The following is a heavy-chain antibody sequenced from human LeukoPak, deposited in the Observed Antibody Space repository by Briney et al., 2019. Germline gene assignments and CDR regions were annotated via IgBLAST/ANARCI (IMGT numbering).Heavy chain of an antibody. CDR3: ARDYPYYYDSSRSGGFDP. CDR2: INPNSGGT. Sequence: ASVKVSCKASGYTFTGYYMHWARQAPGQGLEWMGWINPNSGGTNYAQTFQGRVTMTRETSISTAYMELSRLRSDDTAVYYCARDYPYYYDSSRSGGFDPWGQGTLVTVSS. J-gene: IGHJ5*02. D-gene: IGHD3-22*01. CDR1: GYTFTGYY. V-gene: IGHV1-2*02.